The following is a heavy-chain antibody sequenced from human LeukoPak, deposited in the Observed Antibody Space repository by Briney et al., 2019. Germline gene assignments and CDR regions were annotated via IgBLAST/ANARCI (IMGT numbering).Heavy chain of an antibody. CDR1: GYTLTELS. J-gene: IGHJ6*02. CDR3: ASGGASGYYGMDV. V-gene: IGHV1-24*01. CDR2: FDPEDGET. Sequence: ASVKVSCKVSGYTLTELSMHWVRQAPGEELEWPGGFDPEDGETIYAQKFQGRVTMTEDTSTDTAYMELSSLRSEDTAVYYCASGGASGYYGMDVWGQGTKVTVSS. D-gene: IGHD2-21*01.